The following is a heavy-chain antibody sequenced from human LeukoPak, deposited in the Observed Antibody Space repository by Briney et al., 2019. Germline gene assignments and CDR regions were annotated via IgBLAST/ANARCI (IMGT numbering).Heavy chain of an antibody. Sequence: ASVKVSCKASGYTFTAYYMHWVRQAPGQGLEWMGCINPNNGDTGYAQKFHGRVTMTRDTSISTAYMELSSLTSDDTAVYYCARDYVRNYFDPWGQGTLVTVSS. CDR2: INPNNGDT. V-gene: IGHV1-2*02. CDR1: GYTFTAYY. D-gene: IGHD1-7*01. J-gene: IGHJ5*02. CDR3: ARDYVRNYFDP.